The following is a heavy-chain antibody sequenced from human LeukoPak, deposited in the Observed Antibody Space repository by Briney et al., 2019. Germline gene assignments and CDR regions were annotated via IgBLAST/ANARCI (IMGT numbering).Heavy chain of an antibody. D-gene: IGHD6-19*01. CDR2: IYSGGST. Sequence: GGSLRLSCAASGFTVSSNYMSWVRQAPGKGLEWVSVIYSGGSTYYTDSVKGRFTISRDNSKNTLYLQMNSLRAEDTAVYYCARNYPHSSAWYNWFGPWGQGTLVTVSS. CDR1: GFTVSSNY. J-gene: IGHJ5*02. CDR3: ARNYPHSSAWYNWFGP. V-gene: IGHV3-66*01.